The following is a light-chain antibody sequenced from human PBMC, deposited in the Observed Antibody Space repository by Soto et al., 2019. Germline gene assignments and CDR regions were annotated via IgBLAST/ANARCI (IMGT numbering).Light chain of an antibody. J-gene: IGLJ3*02. CDR3: GSFTTSRIWV. CDR1: SSDFGDDKY. V-gene: IGLV2-14*01. CDR2: GVN. Sequence: QSALTQPASVSGSPGQSITVSCTGSSSDFGDDKYVSWYQQQPGKGPNLLIYGVNSRPSGISNHFSGSKSGNTASLTISGLQVEDEAEYFCGSFTTSRIWVFGGGTQLTVL.